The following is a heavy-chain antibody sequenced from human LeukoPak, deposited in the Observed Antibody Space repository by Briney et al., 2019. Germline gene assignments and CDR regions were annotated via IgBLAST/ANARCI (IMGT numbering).Heavy chain of an antibody. CDR3: ATSYSG. V-gene: IGHV3-48*03. CDR1: GFTFSSYE. D-gene: IGHD6-13*01. Sequence: GGSLRLSCTASGFTFSSYEMNWVRQAPGKGLEWVSFISISGSTIYYADSVRGRFTISRDNAKNSLYLQMNSLRAEDTAVYYCATSYSGWGQGTLVTVSS. CDR2: ISISGSTI. J-gene: IGHJ4*02.